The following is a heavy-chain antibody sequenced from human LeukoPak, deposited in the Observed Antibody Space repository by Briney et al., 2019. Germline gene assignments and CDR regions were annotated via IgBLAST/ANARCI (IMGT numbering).Heavy chain of an antibody. CDR3: ARGSAYGSGSYTLDY. CDR1: GGTFSSYA. D-gene: IGHD3-10*01. J-gene: IGHJ4*02. V-gene: IGHV1-69*01. Sequence: SVKVSCKASGGTFSSYAISWVRQAPGQRLEWMGGIIPIFGTANYAQKFQGRVTITADESTSTAYMELSSLRSEDTAVYYCARGSAYGSGSYTLDYWGQGTLVTVSS. CDR2: IIPIFGTA.